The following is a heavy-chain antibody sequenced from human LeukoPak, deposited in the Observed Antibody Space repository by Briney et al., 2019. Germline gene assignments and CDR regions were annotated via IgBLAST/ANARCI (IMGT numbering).Heavy chain of an antibody. V-gene: IGHV3-21*01. D-gene: IGHD3-22*01. J-gene: IGHJ4*02. CDR1: GFTFSNYS. Sequence: GGSLRLSCAGSGFTFSNYSMNWVRQAPGKGLEWVSSITRSSSYIYYADSVKGRFTISRDNAKNSLYLQMNTLRAEDTAVYYCARFITGPYYFDYWGQGTLVTVSS. CDR2: ITRSSSYI. CDR3: ARFITGPYYFDY.